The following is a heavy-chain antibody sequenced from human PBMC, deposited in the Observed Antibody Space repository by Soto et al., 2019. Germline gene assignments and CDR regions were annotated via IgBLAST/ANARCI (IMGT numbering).Heavy chain of an antibody. J-gene: IGHJ6*02. CDR1: GFTFSSYA. CDR3: AKEVGIATAVYYYYGMDV. V-gene: IGHV3-23*01. Sequence: GGSLRLSCAASGFTFSSYAMSWVRQAPGKGLEWVSAISGSGGSTYYADSVKGRFTISRDNSKNTLYLQMNSLRAEDTAVYYCAKEVGIATAVYYYYGMDVWGQGTTVTVSS. CDR2: ISGSGGST. D-gene: IGHD6-13*01.